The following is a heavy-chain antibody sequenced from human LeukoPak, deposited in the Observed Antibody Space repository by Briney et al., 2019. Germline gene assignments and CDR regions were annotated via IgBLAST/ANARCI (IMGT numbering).Heavy chain of an antibody. J-gene: IGHJ4*02. CDR3: ARDFVDTTMVPGFDY. CDR2: ISSSSSYI. Sequence: SGGSLRLSCAASGFTFSSYGMHWVRQAPGKGLEWVSSISSSSSYIYYADSVKGRFTISRDNAKNSLYLQMNSLRAEDTGVYYCARDFVDTTMVPGFDYWGQGALVTVSS. CDR1: GFTFSSYG. D-gene: IGHD5-18*01. V-gene: IGHV3-21*01.